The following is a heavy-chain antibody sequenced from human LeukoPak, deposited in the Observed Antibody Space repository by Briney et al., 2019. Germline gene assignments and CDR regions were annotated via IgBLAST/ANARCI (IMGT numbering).Heavy chain of an antibody. V-gene: IGHV5-51*01. D-gene: IGHD3-10*01. CDR3: ARHPYYYGSGSYLYGMDV. J-gene: IGHJ6*02. Sequence: GESLKISCKGYGYSFPSYWIGWVRQIPGKGLEWMGIIYPGDSDTRYSPSFQGQVTISADKSISTAYLQWNSLKASDTAMYYCARHPYYYGSGSYLYGMDVWGQGTTVTVSS. CDR2: IYPGDSDT. CDR1: GYSFPSYW.